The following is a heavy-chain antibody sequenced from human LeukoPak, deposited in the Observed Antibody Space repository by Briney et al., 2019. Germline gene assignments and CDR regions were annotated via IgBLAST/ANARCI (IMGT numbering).Heavy chain of an antibody. D-gene: IGHD6-19*01. Sequence: GSVKVSCKASGYTFTSYYMHWVRQAPGQGLEWVGITNPSGGSTSNAQTFQGGVTMTRDMSTSTLYMELSSLRYEYTPVYYCARAGGSGWYWMFDPWGQGTLVTVSS. V-gene: IGHV1-46*01. CDR1: GYTFTSYY. CDR3: ARAGGSGWYWMFDP. CDR2: TNPSGGST. J-gene: IGHJ5*02.